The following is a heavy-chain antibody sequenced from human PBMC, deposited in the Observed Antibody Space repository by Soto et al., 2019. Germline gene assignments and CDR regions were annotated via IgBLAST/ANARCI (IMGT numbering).Heavy chain of an antibody. J-gene: IGHJ6*02. CDR1: GFTFSGSA. D-gene: IGHD5-12*01. Sequence: GGSLRLSCAASGFTFSGSAMHWVRQASGKGLEWVGRIRSKANSYATAYAASVKGRFTISRDDSKNTAYLQMNSLKTEDTAVYYCTRGRDGYNYDYYGMDVWGQGTTVTVSS. V-gene: IGHV3-73*01. CDR3: TRGRDGYNYDYYGMDV. CDR2: IRSKANSYAT.